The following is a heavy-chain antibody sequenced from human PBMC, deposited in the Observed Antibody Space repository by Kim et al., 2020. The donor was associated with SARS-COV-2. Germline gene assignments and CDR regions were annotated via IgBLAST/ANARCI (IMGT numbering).Heavy chain of an antibody. CDR3: ARDLSDAEWFGGLLENMVDY. V-gene: IGHV3-21*01. D-gene: IGHD3-10*01. CDR2: ISSSSSYI. CDR1: GFTFSSYS. J-gene: IGHJ4*02. Sequence: GGSLRLSCAASGFTFSSYSMNWVRQAPGKGLEWVSSISSSSSYIYYADSVKGRFTISRDNAKNSLYLQMNSLRAEDTAVYYCARDLSDAEWFGGLLENMVDYWGQGTLVTVSS.